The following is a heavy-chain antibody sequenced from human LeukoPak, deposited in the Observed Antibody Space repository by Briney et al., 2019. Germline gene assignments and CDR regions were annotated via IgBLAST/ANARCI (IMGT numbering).Heavy chain of an antibody. V-gene: IGHV3-9*01. Sequence: GGSLRLSCAASGFTFDDYAMHWFRQAPGKGLEWVSGISWNSGSIGYADSVKGRFTISRDNAKNSLYLQMNSLRAEDTALYYCAKDGRAVVAATFDYWGQGTLVTVSS. CDR3: AKDGRAVVAATFDY. J-gene: IGHJ4*02. D-gene: IGHD2-15*01. CDR2: ISWNSGSI. CDR1: GFTFDDYA.